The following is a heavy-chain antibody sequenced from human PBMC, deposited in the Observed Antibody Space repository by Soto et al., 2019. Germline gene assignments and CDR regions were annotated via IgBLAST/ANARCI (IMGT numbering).Heavy chain of an antibody. J-gene: IGHJ4*02. V-gene: IGHV3-7*04. D-gene: IGHD3-10*01. CDR2: IKEDGSER. CDR1: GFTFSSYW. CDR3: ARATGAAKEDY. Sequence: EVQLVESGGGLVQPGGSLRLSCAASGFTFSSYWMSWVRQAPGKGLEWVANIKEDGSERYYVDSVKGRFTISRDNAKNSLYLQMSSLRAEEAAVYYCARATGAAKEDYWGQGTLVTVSS.